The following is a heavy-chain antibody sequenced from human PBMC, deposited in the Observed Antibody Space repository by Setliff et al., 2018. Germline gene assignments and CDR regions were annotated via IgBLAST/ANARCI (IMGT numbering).Heavy chain of an antibody. CDR3: ARAPSVELVTIRTNSWFTY. CDR2: ISVYNGDT. CDR1: GYTFRNYA. J-gene: IGHJ4*02. D-gene: IGHD5-18*01. Sequence: ASVKVSCKVSGYTFRNYAFAWVRQAPGQGLEWVGWISVYNGDTNYAQKFQGRVTLTTDTSTSTAYMELRSLTSDDSAFYYCARAPSVELVTIRTNSWFTYWGQGTLVTVSS. V-gene: IGHV1-18*01.